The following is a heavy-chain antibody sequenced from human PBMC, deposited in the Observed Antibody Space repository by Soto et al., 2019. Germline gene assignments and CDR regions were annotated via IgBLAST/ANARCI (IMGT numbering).Heavy chain of an antibody. J-gene: IGHJ3*02. CDR3: ARGDSSGYYYGDDAFDI. D-gene: IGHD3-22*01. V-gene: IGHV1-69*12. CDR2: IIPIIGTA. CDR1: GGTFSSYA. Sequence: QVQLVQSGAEVKKPGSSVKVSCKASGGTFSSYAISWVRQAPGQGLEWMGGIIPIIGTANYAQKFQGRVTITADESTSTAYMELSSLRSEDTAVYYCARGDSSGYYYGDDAFDIWGQGTMVTVSS.